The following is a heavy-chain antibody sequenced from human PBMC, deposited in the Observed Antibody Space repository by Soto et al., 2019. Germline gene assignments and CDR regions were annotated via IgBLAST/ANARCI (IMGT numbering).Heavy chain of an antibody. D-gene: IGHD2-2*02. CDR2: ISYGGANN. CDR3: ARGPRSCSYTSCYTIDY. J-gene: IGHJ4*02. V-gene: IGHV3-30*03. CDR1: GFTFNSHA. Sequence: QVQLVESGGGVVQPGRSLRLTCAVSGFTFNSHAMHWVRQAPGKGLEWVAVISYGGANNYYADSVKGRFTISRDNSQNTLFLPMNSLRPEDTAVYYCARGPRSCSYTSCYTIDYWGQGTLVTVSS.